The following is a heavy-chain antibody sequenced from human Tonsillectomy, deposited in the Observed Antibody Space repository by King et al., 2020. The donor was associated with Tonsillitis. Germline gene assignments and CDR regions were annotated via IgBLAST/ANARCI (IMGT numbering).Heavy chain of an antibody. V-gene: IGHV3-30*03. D-gene: IGHD3-9*01. CDR2: FSYDGSNK. J-gene: IGHJ4*02. CDR3: ATGYPFDY. CDR1: GFTFSSYG. Sequence: VQLVEAGGGVVQPGRSLRLSCAASGFTFSSYGMHWVRQAPGKGLEWVAGFSYDGSNKYYVDSVKGRFTISRDNSKNTLYLQMNSLRAEDTAVYYCATGYPFDYWGQGTLVTVSS.